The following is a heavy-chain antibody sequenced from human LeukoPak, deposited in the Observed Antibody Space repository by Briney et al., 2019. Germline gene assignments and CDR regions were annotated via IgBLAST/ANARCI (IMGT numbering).Heavy chain of an antibody. D-gene: IGHD6-19*01. V-gene: IGHV4-61*02. CDR2: IYTSGST. CDR1: GASLSSSIYY. CDR3: ARLSGGWLNALDV. J-gene: IGHJ3*01. Sequence: SETLSLTCTVSGASLSSSIYYWSWIRQPAGKGLEWIGRIYTSGSTKYNPSLKSRVTISVDTSKNQFSLKLSSVTAADTAVYYCARLSGGWLNALDVWGQGTMVTVSS.